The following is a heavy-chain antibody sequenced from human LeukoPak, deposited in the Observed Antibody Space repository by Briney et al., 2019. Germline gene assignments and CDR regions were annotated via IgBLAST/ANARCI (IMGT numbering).Heavy chain of an antibody. V-gene: IGHV4-59*08. CDR3: ARHPTYSSSWYLRNAFDI. J-gene: IGHJ3*02. CDR2: VYYSGST. Sequence: SETLSLTCTVSGGSISSYYWGWIRQPPGKGLEWIGYVYYSGSTNYNPSLKSRVTISVDKSKNQFSLKLSSVTAADTAVYYCARHPTYSSSWYLRNAFDIWGQGTMVTVSS. CDR1: GGSISSYY. D-gene: IGHD6-13*01.